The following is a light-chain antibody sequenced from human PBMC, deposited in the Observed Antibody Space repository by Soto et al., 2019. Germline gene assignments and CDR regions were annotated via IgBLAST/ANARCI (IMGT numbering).Light chain of an antibody. CDR3: QQHGTSPPSWT. CDR1: QSITSNH. CDR2: GAS. Sequence: ETVLTQSPGTLSLSPGERATLFCRASQSITSNHLAWYQQKPGQAPRLLIYGASSRATRIPDRFSGSGSGTDFTLTISRLEPEDFAVYYCQQHGTSPPSWTFGQGTKVEIK. V-gene: IGKV3-20*01. J-gene: IGKJ1*01.